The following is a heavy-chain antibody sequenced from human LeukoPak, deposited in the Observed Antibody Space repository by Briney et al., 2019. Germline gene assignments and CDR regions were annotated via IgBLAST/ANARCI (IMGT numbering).Heavy chain of an antibody. V-gene: IGHV3-23*01. CDR3: AKTGYYYDRSDYYYDRSRYFDL. Sequence: GGSLRLSCAASGFTFSSHGMSWVRQAPGKGLEWVSTISGSGDYTYYADSVKGRFTISRDNSKNTLYLQMNSLRAEDTAVYYCAKTGYYYDRSDYYYDRSRYFDLWGRGTLVTVSS. J-gene: IGHJ2*01. CDR1: GFTFSSHG. D-gene: IGHD3-22*01. CDR2: ISGSGDYT.